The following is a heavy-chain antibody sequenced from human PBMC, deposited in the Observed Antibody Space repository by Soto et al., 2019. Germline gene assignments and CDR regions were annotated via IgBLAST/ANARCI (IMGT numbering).Heavy chain of an antibody. V-gene: IGHV1-18*01. CDR1: GYTFTSYG. CDR3: ARDSQTQVNYYYYYGMDV. J-gene: IGHJ6*02. Sequence: ASVKVSCKASGYTFTSYGISWVRQSPGQGLEWMGWISAYNGNTNYAQKLQGRVTMTTDTSTSTSYMELRSLRSDDTAVYYCARDSQTQVNYYYYYGMDVWGQGTTVTVSS. CDR2: ISAYNGNT.